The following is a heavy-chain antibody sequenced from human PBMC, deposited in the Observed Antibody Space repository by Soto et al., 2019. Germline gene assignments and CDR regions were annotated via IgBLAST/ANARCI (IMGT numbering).Heavy chain of an antibody. D-gene: IGHD5-18*01. CDR1: GVTFSSYA. J-gene: IGHJ4*02. Sequence: AVKVSCKACGVTFSSYAISWVRQAPGQGLEWMGGIIPIFGTANYAQKFQGRVTITADESTSTAYMELSSLRSEDTAVYYCARDRKGIQLYYWGQGTLVTVSS. V-gene: IGHV1-69*13. CDR3: ARDRKGIQLYY. CDR2: IIPIFGTA.